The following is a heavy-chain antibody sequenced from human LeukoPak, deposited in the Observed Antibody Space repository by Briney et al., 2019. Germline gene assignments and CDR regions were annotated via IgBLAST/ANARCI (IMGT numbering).Heavy chain of an antibody. CDR3: ARTLKPQLRFSFDP. CDR2: ISAYNGNT. J-gene: IGHJ5*02. CDR1: GYTFTSYG. D-gene: IGHD3-3*01. Sequence: GASVKVSCKASGYTFTSYGISWVRQAPGQGLEWMGWISAYNGNTNYAQKPQGRVTMTTDTSTSTAYMELSSLRSEDTAVYYCARTLKPQLRFSFDPWGQGTLVTVSS. V-gene: IGHV1-18*01.